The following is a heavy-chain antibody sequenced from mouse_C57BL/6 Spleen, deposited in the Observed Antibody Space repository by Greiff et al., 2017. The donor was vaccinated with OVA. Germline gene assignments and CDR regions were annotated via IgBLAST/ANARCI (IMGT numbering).Heavy chain of an antibody. D-gene: IGHD3-2*02. Sequence: VQLQQSGPGLVKPSQSLSLTCSVTGYSITSGYYWNWIRQFPGNKLEWMGYISYDGSNNYNPSLKNRISITRDTSKNQFFLKLNSVTTEDTATYYCARGDSSGYDYYAMDYWGQGTSVTVSS. CDR2: ISYDGSN. J-gene: IGHJ4*01. CDR3: ARGDSSGYDYYAMDY. V-gene: IGHV3-6*01. CDR1: GYSITSGYY.